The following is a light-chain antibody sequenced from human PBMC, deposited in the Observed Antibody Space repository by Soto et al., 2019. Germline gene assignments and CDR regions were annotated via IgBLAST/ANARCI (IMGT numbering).Light chain of an antibody. CDR2: DAS. V-gene: IGKV1-5*01. Sequence: DIQITQSPSTLSASVGDRVTITCRASQSISHFLAWYQQKPGKVPKLLIYDASNLGSGVPSRFSGSGSGTDFTLTISGLQPDDFTPYYCQQYTSYSRAFGQGTKVDIK. CDR1: QSISHF. CDR3: QQYTSYSRA. J-gene: IGKJ1*01.